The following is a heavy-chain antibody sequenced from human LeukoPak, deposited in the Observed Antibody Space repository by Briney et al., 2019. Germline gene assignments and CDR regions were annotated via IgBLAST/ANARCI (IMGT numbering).Heavy chain of an antibody. V-gene: IGHV3-23*01. CDR3: ARNEYETLDY. CDR2: ISDSGGST. CDR1: GFAFSTYA. J-gene: IGHJ4*02. D-gene: IGHD2/OR15-2a*01. Sequence: PGGSLRLSCAASGFAFSTYAMSWVRQAPGKGLEWVSTISDSGGSTYYADSVKGRFAISRDNSKNTLYLQMNSLRAEDTALYYCARNEYETLDYWGQGTLVTVSS.